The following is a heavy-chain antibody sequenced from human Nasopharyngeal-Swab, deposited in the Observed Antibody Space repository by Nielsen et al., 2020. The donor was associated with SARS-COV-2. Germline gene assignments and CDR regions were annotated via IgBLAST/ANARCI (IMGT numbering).Heavy chain of an antibody. J-gene: IGHJ4*02. CDR2: VYDSGST. CDR3: ARRLGLRAPFDY. V-gene: IGHV4-59*08. Sequence: SETLSLTCTVSGGSMSNFRWSWIRLSPGKGLEWIGYVYDSGSTKYNPSLNSRVTISVDTSKTQFSLKVRSVTAADTAVYFCARRLGLRAPFDYWGQGTLVTASS. CDR1: GGSMSNFR. D-gene: IGHD5/OR15-5a*01.